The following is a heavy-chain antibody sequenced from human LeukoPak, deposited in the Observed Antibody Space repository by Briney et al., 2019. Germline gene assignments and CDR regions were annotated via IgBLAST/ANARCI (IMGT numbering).Heavy chain of an antibody. CDR1: GITLSNYG. CDR3: ATVPTARYYMDF. J-gene: IGHJ6*03. D-gene: IGHD2-2*01. Sequence: GGSLRLSCAVSGITLSNYGMSWVRQAPGKGLEWVAGISDSGGSTNYADSVKGRFTISRDNSKNTLYLQMNSLRVEDTAVYYCATVPTARYYMDFWGKGTTVTVSS. V-gene: IGHV3-23*01. CDR2: ISDSGGST.